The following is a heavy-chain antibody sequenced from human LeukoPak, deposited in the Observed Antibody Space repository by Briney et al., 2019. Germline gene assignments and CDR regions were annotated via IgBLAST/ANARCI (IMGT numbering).Heavy chain of an antibody. J-gene: IGHJ3*01. V-gene: IGHV3-21*01. CDR1: GFTGTFYG. CDR2: ISSGSSYI. D-gene: IGHD6-13*01. CDR3: ARDGIADDAFDV. Sequence: KAGGSLRLSCADSGFTGTFYGMHWVRQAPGKGLEWVSSISSGSSYIYYVDSVKGRFTISRDNAKNSLYLQMNSLRAEDTAVYYCARDGIADDAFDVWGQGTMVTVSS.